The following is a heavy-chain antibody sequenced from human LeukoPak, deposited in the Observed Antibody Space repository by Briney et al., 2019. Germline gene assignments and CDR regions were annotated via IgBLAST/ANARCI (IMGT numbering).Heavy chain of an antibody. D-gene: IGHD3-22*01. CDR3: ARGYDNTRRWFDP. Sequence: SVKVSCKASGGTFSSYAISWVRQAPGQGLEWMGRIIPILGIANYAQKFQGRVTITADKSTSTAYMELSSLRSEDTAVYYCARGYDNTRRWFDPWGQGTLVTVSS. V-gene: IGHV1-69*04. CDR2: IIPILGIA. CDR1: GGTFSSYA. J-gene: IGHJ5*02.